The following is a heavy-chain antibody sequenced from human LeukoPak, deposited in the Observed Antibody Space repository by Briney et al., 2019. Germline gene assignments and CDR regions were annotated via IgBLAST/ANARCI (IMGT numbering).Heavy chain of an antibody. Sequence: PGGSLRLSCAASGFTFSSYAMSWVRQAPGKGLEWVSAISGSGGSTYYADSVKGRFTISRDNSKNTLYLQMNSLRAEDTAVYYCAKDPRYCSSTSCHTWGQGTLVTVSS. J-gene: IGHJ5*02. D-gene: IGHD2-2*01. V-gene: IGHV3-23*01. CDR3: AKDPRYCSSTSCHT. CDR1: GFTFSSYA. CDR2: ISGSGGST.